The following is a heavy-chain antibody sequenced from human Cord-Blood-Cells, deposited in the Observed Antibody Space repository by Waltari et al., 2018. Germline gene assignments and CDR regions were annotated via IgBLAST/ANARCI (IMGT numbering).Heavy chain of an antibody. D-gene: IGHD6-13*01. CDR1: GGSISSGGYS. CDR2: IYHSGST. V-gene: IGHV4-30-2*01. CDR3: AQYYSSSWNWFDP. Sequence: QLQLQESGSGLVKPSQTLSLTCAVSGGSISSGGYSWSWIRQPPGKGQEWIGYIYHSGSTYYNPSLKSRVTISVDRSKNQFSLKLSSVTAADTAVYYCAQYYSSSWNWFDPWGQGTLVTVSS. J-gene: IGHJ5*02.